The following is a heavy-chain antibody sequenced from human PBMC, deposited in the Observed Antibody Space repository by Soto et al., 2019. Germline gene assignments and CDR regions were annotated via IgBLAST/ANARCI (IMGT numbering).Heavy chain of an antibody. CDR1: GGSVSIVSYY. Sequence: ENLSPPCSVSGGSVSIVSYYWSWIRQPPGKGLEWIGYVYHSGSTNYNPSLKSRVTISVDTSKNQFSLKLSSVTAADTAVYYCAKAARGSSWYLSWDYWGQGTLVNVSS. CDR3: AKAARGSSWYLSWDY. V-gene: IGHV4-61*01. CDR2: VYHSGST. J-gene: IGHJ4*02. D-gene: IGHD6-13*01.